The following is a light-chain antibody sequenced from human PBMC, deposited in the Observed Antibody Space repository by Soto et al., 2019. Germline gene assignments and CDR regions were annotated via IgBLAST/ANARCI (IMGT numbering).Light chain of an antibody. CDR1: QSIRND. V-gene: IGKV1-17*01. CDR3: LHHYDYPRT. CDR2: DAS. Sequence: DIHMTQSPSSLSAPIGDGVTTTCRASQSIRNDLAWYQQKPGRAPKRLLYDASSLQRGVPSRFSGSGSGTEFTFTISSLQPEDFATDYCLHHYDYPRTFGQGTKVDIK. J-gene: IGKJ1*01.